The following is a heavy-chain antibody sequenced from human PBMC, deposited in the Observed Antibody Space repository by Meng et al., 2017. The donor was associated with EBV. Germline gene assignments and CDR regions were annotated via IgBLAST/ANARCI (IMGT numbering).Heavy chain of an antibody. D-gene: IGHD3-9*01. CDR3: ARVSPKRYFDYLAPPDY. J-gene: IGHJ4*02. V-gene: IGHV4-34*01. Sequence: QVQLQQRGAGLLKPSXXXXLXXXVSGGSVNGYFWSWIRQPPGKGLEWIGELHHSGSTNYNPSLKSRLRISVDTSKNQFSLNLTSVTAADTAVYYCARVSPKRYFDYLAPPDYWGQGTLVTVSS. CDR1: GGSVNGYF. CDR2: LHHSGST.